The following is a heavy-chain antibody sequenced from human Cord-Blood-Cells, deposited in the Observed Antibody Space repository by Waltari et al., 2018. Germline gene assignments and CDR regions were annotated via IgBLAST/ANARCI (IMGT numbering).Heavy chain of an antibody. J-gene: IGHJ4*02. CDR2: INHSGST. Sequence: QVQLQQWGAGLLKPSETLSLTCAVYGWSFSGSYWCCVRQPPGKGLEWIGEINHSGSTNYNPSLKSRVTISVDTSKNQFSLKLSSVTAADTAVYYCARGPFAGATKFFDYWGQGTLVTVSS. D-gene: IGHD1-26*01. CDR1: GWSFSGSY. CDR3: ARGPFAGATKFFDY. V-gene: IGHV4-34*01.